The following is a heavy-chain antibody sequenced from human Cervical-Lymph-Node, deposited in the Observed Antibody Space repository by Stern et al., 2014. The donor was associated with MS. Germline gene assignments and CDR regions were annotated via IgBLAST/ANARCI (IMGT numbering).Heavy chain of an antibody. D-gene: IGHD1-26*01. CDR1: GFVFTNYD. CDR2: MNPESPNR. Sequence: QVQLVQSGPEVKKPGASVKVSCKASGFVFTNYDINWVRQAPGQGFELMGWMNPESPNRDYAQKFQGRVTLTWNTSIRTAYMDLTGLTSEDTAVYYCACIVTPNNYYYFKGMDVWGQGTSVTVSS. J-gene: IGHJ6*02. CDR3: ACIVTPNNYYYFKGMDV. V-gene: IGHV1-8*01.